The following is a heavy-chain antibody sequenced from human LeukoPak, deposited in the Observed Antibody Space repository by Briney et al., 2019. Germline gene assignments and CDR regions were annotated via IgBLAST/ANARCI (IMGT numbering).Heavy chain of an antibody. CDR1: GFTFKSYD. D-gene: IGHD3-10*02. CDR2: ISYDGSVQ. V-gene: IGHV3-30*18. CDR3: AELGITMIGGV. Sequence: GSLRLSCAASGFTFKSYDMNWVRQAPGKGLDWVALISYDGSVQYYADSVKGRFTISRDNAKNSLYLQMNSLRAEDTAVYYCAELGITMIGGVWGKGTTVTISS. J-gene: IGHJ6*04.